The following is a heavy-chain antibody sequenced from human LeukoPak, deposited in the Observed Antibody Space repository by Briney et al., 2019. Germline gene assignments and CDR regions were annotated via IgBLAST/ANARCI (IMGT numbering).Heavy chain of an antibody. CDR3: ARGTNWNYAGQFDY. CDR2: IYYSGST. J-gene: IGHJ4*02. V-gene: IGHV4-39*01. CDR1: GGSISSYY. D-gene: IGHD1-7*01. Sequence: PSETLSLTCTVSGGSISSYYWSWIRQPPGKGLEWIGSIYYSGSTYYNPSLKSRVTISVDTSKNQFSLKLSSVTAADTAVYYCARGTNWNYAGQFDYWGQGTLVTVSS.